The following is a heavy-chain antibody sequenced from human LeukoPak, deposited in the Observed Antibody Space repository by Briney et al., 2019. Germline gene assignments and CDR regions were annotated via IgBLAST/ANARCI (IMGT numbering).Heavy chain of an antibody. CDR1: GGTFSSYA. J-gene: IGHJ6*03. V-gene: IGHV1-69*05. CDR2: IIPIFGTA. Sequence: SVKVSCKASGGTFSSYAISWMRQAPGQGLEWMGGIIPIFGTANYAQKFQGRVTITTDASTSTAYMELSSLRSEDTAVYYCARTSHRYYYYYMDVWGKGTTVTVSS. CDR3: ARTSHRYYYYYMDV.